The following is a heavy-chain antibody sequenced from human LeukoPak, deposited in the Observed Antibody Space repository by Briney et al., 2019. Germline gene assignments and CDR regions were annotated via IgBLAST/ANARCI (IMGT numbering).Heavy chain of an antibody. CDR3: ARAPGLYCSGGSCPQSEYYDFMDV. V-gene: IGHV1-69*13. Sequence: SVKVSCKASGGTFSNYAFSWVRQAPGQGLGWMGGIIPIFPTANYAQKFQGRATITADESTTTAYMELSSLRSEDTAVYYCARAPGLYCSGGSCPQSEYYDFMDVWGKGTMVTISS. CDR1: GGTFSNYA. J-gene: IGHJ6*03. D-gene: IGHD2-15*01. CDR2: IIPIFPTA.